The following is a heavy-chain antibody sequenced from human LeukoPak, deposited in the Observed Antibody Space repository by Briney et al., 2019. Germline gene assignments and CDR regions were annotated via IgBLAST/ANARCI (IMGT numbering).Heavy chain of an antibody. V-gene: IGHV3-7*03. Sequence: GGSLRLSCAASGFRSSSYWMSWVRQAPGKGLEWVAHIKQDGSEKYYVDSVKGRFTISRDNSKNTLYLQMNSLRVEDTAVYYCAKRTFPGSGYSYSFDYWGQGTLVTVSS. CDR1: GFRSSSYW. J-gene: IGHJ4*02. CDR3: AKRTFPGSGYSYSFDY. CDR2: IKQDGSEK. D-gene: IGHD3-22*01.